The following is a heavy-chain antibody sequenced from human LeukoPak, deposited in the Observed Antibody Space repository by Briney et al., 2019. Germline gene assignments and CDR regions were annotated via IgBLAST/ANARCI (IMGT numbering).Heavy chain of an antibody. CDR1: GFTFSDYT. D-gene: IGHD6-19*01. Sequence: GGSLRLSCAASGFTFSDYTMNWVRQAPGEGLEWASSIGSVTTYIYYADSVKGRFTISRDNAKNSLSLRMNSLRAEDTAVYYCARAIAVAGPYYFDYWGQGTLVTVSS. J-gene: IGHJ4*02. CDR2: IGSVTTYI. V-gene: IGHV3-21*01. CDR3: ARAIAVAGPYYFDY.